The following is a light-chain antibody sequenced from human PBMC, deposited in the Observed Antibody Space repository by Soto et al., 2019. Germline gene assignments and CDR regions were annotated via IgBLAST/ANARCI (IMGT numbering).Light chain of an antibody. CDR3: KLYGTSPNP. V-gene: IGKV3-20*01. Sequence: EIVVTQSPCTLSLSPGERSTLSCRASQTVSSNYLAWYQQKPGQAPRLLIYAASTRSTGIPDRFSGSGSGTGLTLSISRLEPEDFAVYYCKLYGTSPNPFGQGTKLDIK. CDR1: QTVSSNY. CDR2: AAS. J-gene: IGKJ1*01.